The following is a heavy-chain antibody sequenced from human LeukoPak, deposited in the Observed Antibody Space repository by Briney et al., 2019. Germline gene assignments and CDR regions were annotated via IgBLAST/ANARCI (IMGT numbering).Heavy chain of an antibody. V-gene: IGHV3-21*04. CDR2: ISTSSSYI. CDR1: GFTFSTYS. Sequence: PGGSLRLSCAASGFTFSTYSMNWVRQAPGKGLEWVSFISTSSSYIYYADSVKGRFTISRDNAKNSLYLQMNSLRAEDTAVYYCAKVTYGSGTYGAFDYWGQGTLVTVSS. J-gene: IGHJ4*02. D-gene: IGHD3-10*01. CDR3: AKVTYGSGTYGAFDY.